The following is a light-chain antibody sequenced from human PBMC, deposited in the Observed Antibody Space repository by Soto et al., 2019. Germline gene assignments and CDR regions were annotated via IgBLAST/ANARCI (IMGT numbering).Light chain of an antibody. CDR2: TAS. Sequence: DIQMTQSPSFVSASVGDRVTVTCRASLGISNWLAWYQQKPGKAPKLLIYTASTLGSGVPSRFSGSGSGTDFTLTISSLQPEDFATYYCQQASAFPITFGQGTRLEIK. CDR1: LGISNW. J-gene: IGKJ5*01. CDR3: QQASAFPIT. V-gene: IGKV1-12*01.